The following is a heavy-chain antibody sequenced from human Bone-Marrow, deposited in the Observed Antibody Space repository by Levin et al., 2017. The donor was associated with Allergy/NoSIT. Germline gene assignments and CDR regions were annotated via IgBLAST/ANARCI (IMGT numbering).Heavy chain of an antibody. J-gene: IGHJ4*02. D-gene: IGHD3-9*01. CDR3: ARGDYSDFTGWV. Sequence: SETLSLTCTVSGGSVSSDTYYWSWIRQPPGKGLEWIGYISSSGSTYYNPSLMSRVTISVHTSKNQFSLKLSSVTAADTAVYYCARGDYSDFTGWVWGQGSLVTVSS. V-gene: IGHV4-61*01. CDR2: ISSSGST. CDR1: GGSVSSDTYY.